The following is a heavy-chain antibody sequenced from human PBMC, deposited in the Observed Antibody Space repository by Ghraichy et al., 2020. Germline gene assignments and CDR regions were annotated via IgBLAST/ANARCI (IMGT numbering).Heavy chain of an antibody. CDR3: ARDRADSSSEGFVGWFDP. V-gene: IGHV4-59*01. CDR1: GGSISSYY. Sequence: SETLSLTCTVSGGSISSYYWSWIRQPPGKGLEWIGYIYYSGSTNYNPSLKSRVTISVDTSKNQFSLKLSSVTAADTAVYYCARDRADSSSEGFVGWFDPWGQGTLVTVSS. CDR2: IYYSGST. J-gene: IGHJ5*02. D-gene: IGHD6-13*01.